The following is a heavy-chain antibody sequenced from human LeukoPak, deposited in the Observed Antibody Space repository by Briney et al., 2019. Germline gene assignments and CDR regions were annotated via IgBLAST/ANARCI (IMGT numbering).Heavy chain of an antibody. CDR1: GGTLSSCA. CDR2: IIPIFGTA. D-gene: IGHD5-18*01. CDR3: ARDRVDTAPYYFDY. Sequence: SVKVSCKASGGTLSSCAISWVRQAPGQGLEWMGRIIPIFGTANYAQKFQGRVTITADKSTSTAYMELSSLRSEDTAVYYCARDRVDTAPYYFDYWGQETLVTVSS. V-gene: IGHV1-69*06. J-gene: IGHJ4*02.